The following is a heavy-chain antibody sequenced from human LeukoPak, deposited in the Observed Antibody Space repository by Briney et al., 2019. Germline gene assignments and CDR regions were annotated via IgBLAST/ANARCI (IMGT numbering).Heavy chain of an antibody. CDR1: GFTFSDSW. D-gene: IGHD2-8*02. CDR2: INKRGSET. Sequence: PGGSLRLSCAGSGFTFSDSWMAWVRQVPGKGLEWVASINKRGSETYYVDSVRGRFTISRDNDKNSLFLQMNSLRVDDTALYYCARELVVGPAEYFQHWGHGTLVTVSS. J-gene: IGHJ1*01. CDR3: ARELVVGPAEYFQH. V-gene: IGHV3-7*01.